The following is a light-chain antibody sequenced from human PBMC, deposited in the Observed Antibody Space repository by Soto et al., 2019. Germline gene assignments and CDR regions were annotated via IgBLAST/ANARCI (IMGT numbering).Light chain of an antibody. CDR2: EDR. V-gene: IGLV6-57*03. J-gene: IGLJ3*02. CDR1: SGSIASNY. Sequence: NFMLTQPHSVSESPGKTVTISCTRSSGSIASNYVQWYQQRPGSAPIIVIYEDRQRPSGVPDRFSGSIDSSSNSASLTISGLKTEDEADYYCQAYHSSSVWIFGGGTKLTVL. CDR3: QAYHSSSVWI.